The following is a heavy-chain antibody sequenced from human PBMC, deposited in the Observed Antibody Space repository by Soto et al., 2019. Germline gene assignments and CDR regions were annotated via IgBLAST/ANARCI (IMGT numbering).Heavy chain of an antibody. Sequence: QVQLVESGGGVVQPGRSLRLSCAGSGFIFKNYALNWVRQAPGKGLEWVASITRDGYNKYYADSVKGRFTISRDNSRDTLSLQMTALTIADSSVYYCTKSRGGSSSVGMDYWGQGTRVTVSS. V-gene: IGHV3-30*04. CDR3: TKSRGGSSSVGMDY. CDR1: GFIFKNYA. J-gene: IGHJ4*02. D-gene: IGHD6-6*01. CDR2: ITRDGYNK.